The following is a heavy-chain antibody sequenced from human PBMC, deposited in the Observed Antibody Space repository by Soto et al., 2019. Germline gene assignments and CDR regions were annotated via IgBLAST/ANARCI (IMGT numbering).Heavy chain of an antibody. V-gene: IGHV4-39*01. CDR3: ARLEGLATISYYFDF. Sequence: QLQLQESGPGLVKPSETLSLTCSVSDDSINSDKYYWGWIRQPPGKGLEWIGSIYYRGNAYYNPSLQTRVTISLDKSKIQFSLKLNSVTPADSAVYFCARLEGLATISYYFDFWCPGALVTVSS. J-gene: IGHJ4*02. CDR1: DDSINSDKYY. CDR2: IYYRGNA. D-gene: IGHD3-9*01.